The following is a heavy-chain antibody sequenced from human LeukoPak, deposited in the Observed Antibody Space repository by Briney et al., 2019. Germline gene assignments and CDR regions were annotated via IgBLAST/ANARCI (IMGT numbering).Heavy chain of an antibody. Sequence: SETLSLTCTVAGDSISTSRYYWGWLRQPPGKGLEWIGSIYYSGSTYYNPSLKSRVTISVDTSKNQFSLKLSSVTAADTAVYYCARGSSYSRAFDYWGQGTLVTVSS. J-gene: IGHJ4*02. V-gene: IGHV4-39*07. CDR2: IYYSGST. D-gene: IGHD6-13*01. CDR3: ARGSSYSRAFDY. CDR1: GDSISTSRYY.